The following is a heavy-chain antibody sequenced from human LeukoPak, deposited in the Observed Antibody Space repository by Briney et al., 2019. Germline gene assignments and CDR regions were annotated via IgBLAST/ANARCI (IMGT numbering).Heavy chain of an antibody. V-gene: IGHV4-34*01. J-gene: IGHJ4*02. D-gene: IGHD3-10*01. CDR2: INHSGST. Sequence: SEXLSLTCAVYGGSFSGYYWSWIRQPPGKGLEWIGEINHSGSTNYNPSLKSRATISVDTSKNQFSLKLSSVTAADTAVYYCARGPYGSGSYGYWGQGTLVTVSS. CDR3: ARGPYGSGSYGY. CDR1: GGSFSGYY.